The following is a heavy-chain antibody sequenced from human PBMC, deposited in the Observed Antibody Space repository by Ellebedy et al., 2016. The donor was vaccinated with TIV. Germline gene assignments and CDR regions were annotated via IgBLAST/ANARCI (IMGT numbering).Heavy chain of an antibody. CDR1: GGSIISRSYY. CDR2: ICYSGST. D-gene: IGHD1-1*01. J-gene: IGHJ6*02. CDR3: ASGYFAMDV. V-gene: IGHV4-39*01. Sequence: MPSETLSLTCTVSGGSIISRSYYWGWIRQPPGKDLEWIGSICYSGSTYYNPSLKSRVTISIDTSKNQFSLTLTSVPAADTAVYYCASGYFAMDVWGQGTTVTVSS.